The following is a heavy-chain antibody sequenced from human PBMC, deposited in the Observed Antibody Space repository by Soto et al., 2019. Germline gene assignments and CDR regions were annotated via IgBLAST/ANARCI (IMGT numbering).Heavy chain of an antibody. V-gene: IGHV3-64*01. CDR2: ISSNGGST. J-gene: IGHJ6*02. CDR3: ARDRGYSSGHPADV. Sequence: EVQLVECGGGLVQPGGSLRLSCAASGFTFSTYAMHWVRQAPGKGLEYVSAISSNGGSTYYGNSVKGRFTISRDNSKNTLYLQMGSLRADDMAVYYCARDRGYSSGHPADVWGQGTTVTVSS. CDR1: GFTFSTYA. D-gene: IGHD6-19*01.